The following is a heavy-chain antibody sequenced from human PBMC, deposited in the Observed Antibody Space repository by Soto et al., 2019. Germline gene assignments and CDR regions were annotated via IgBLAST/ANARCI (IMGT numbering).Heavy chain of an antibody. V-gene: IGHV3-30*18. D-gene: IGHD6-13*01. CDR2: ISYDGSNK. J-gene: IGHJ6*02. Sequence: RGSLRLSCAASGFTFSSYGMHWVRQAPGKGLEWVAVISYDGSNKYYADSVKGRFTISRDNSKNTLYLQMNSLRAEDTAVYYCAKGLAGPHRAGMDVRGQGTTVTVSS. CDR1: GFTFSSYG. CDR3: AKGLAGPHRAGMDV.